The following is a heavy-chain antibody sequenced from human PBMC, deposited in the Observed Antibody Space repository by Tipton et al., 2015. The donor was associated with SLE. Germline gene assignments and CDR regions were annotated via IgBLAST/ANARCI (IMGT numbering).Heavy chain of an antibody. J-gene: IGHJ4*02. Sequence: TLSLTCTVSGGSISSYYWSWIRQPAGKGLEWIGRIYTSGSTNYNPSLKSRVIISVDTSKNQFSLKLSSVTAADTAVYYCARVGDSSGYYYPFDYWGQGTLVTVSS. CDR2: IYTSGST. V-gene: IGHV4-4*07. D-gene: IGHD3-22*01. CDR3: ARVGDSSGYYYPFDY. CDR1: GGSISSYY.